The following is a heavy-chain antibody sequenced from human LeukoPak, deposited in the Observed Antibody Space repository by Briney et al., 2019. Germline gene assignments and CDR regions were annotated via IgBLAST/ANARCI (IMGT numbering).Heavy chain of an antibody. CDR1: GGTFSSYA. CDR2: ISTYNGNT. D-gene: IGHD6-6*01. V-gene: IGHV1-18*01. Sequence: ASVKVSCKASGGTFSSYAISWVRQAPGQGLEWMGWISTYNGNTNHTQKLQGRVTMTTDTSTSTAYMELRSLRSDDTAVYYCASVGSSSSSGAFDIWGHGTMVTVSS. CDR3: ASVGSSSSSGAFDI. J-gene: IGHJ3*02.